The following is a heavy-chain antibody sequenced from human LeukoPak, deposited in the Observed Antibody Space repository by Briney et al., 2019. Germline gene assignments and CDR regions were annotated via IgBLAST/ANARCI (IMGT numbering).Heavy chain of an antibody. D-gene: IGHD3-22*01. J-gene: IGHJ4*02. V-gene: IGHV4-34*01. CDR1: GGSFSGYY. CDR3: ARGRDRSGYYVSY. CDR2: INHSGST. Sequence: PSETLSLTCAVYGGSFSGYYWSWIRQPPGKGLEWIGEINHSGSTNYNPSLKSRVTISVDTSKNQFSLKLSSVTAADTAVYYCARGRDRSGYYVSYWGQGTLVTVSS.